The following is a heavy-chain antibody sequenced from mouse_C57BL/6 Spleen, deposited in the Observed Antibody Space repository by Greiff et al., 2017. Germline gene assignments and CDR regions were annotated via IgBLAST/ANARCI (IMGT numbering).Heavy chain of an antibody. CDR3: ARTTTVVEDWYFDV. D-gene: IGHD1-1*01. J-gene: IGHJ1*03. CDR2: ISSGSSTI. Sequence: EVKLVESGGGLVKPGGSLKLSCAASGFTFSDYGMHWVRQAPEKGLEWVAYISSGSSTIYYADTVKGRFTISRDNAKNTLFLQMTSLRSEDTAMYYCARTTTVVEDWYFDVWGTGTTVTVSS. V-gene: IGHV5-17*01. CDR1: GFTFSDYG.